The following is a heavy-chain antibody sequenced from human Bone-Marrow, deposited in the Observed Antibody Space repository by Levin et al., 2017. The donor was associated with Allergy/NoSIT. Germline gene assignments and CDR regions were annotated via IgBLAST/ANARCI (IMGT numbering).Heavy chain of an antibody. D-gene: IGHD4-23*01. CDR3: ARRDSDGSNSFDY. J-gene: IGHJ4*02. CDR2: IFPSDSDT. V-gene: IGHV5-51*01. Sequence: KCGESLKISCQASGYSFTSYWFGWVRQRPGKGLEWMGLIFPSDSDTRVSPSFQGQIIMSVDKSINTAYLQWSSLKASDSAMYYCARRDSDGSNSFDYWGQGTLVTVSS. CDR1: GYSFTSYW.